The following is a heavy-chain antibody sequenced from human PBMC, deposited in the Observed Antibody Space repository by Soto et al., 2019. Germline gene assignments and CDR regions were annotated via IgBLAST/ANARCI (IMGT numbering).Heavy chain of an antibody. CDR2: IYYSVST. D-gene: IGHD4-4*01. J-gene: IGHJ6*02. V-gene: IGHV4-39*01. CDR1: GGSISSSSYY. CDR3: ARHDYSNDYYGMDV. Sequence: QLQLQESGPGLVKPSETLSLTCTVSGGSISSSSYYWGWIRQPPGKGLEWIGSIYYSVSTYYNSSPKIRVPISVDTSKNQFHLKLSYVTAADXXXXYCARHDYSNDYYGMDVWGQGT.